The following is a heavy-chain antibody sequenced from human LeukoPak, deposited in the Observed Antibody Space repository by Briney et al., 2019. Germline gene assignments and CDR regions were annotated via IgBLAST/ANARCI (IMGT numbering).Heavy chain of an antibody. Sequence: PSETLSLTCALYGGSFSGYYWSWIRPPPGKGLEWIGEINHSGSTNYNPSLKSRVTISLDTSKNQFSLKLSSVTAADTAVYYCARVHMVRGVIYNWFDAWGQGTLVTVSS. V-gene: IGHV4-34*01. CDR3: ARVHMVRGVIYNWFDA. D-gene: IGHD3-10*01. J-gene: IGHJ5*02. CDR1: GGSFSGYY. CDR2: INHSGST.